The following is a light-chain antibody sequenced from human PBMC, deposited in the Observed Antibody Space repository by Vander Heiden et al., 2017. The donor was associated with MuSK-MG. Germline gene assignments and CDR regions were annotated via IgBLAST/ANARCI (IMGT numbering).Light chain of an antibody. J-gene: IGKJ4*01. Sequence: EVVMTQSPATLSVSPGERATLSCRASQSVSSNLAWYQQKPGQASRLLIYGASTRATGIPARFSGSGYGTEFTLTISSRQSEDFAVYYCQQHNNWPPLTFGGGTKVEIK. CDR3: QQHNNWPPLT. CDR1: QSVSSN. CDR2: GAS. V-gene: IGKV3-15*01.